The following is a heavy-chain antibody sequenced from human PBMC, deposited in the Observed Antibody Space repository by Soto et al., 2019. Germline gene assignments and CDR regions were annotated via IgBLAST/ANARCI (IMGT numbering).Heavy chain of an antibody. J-gene: IGHJ4*02. D-gene: IGHD2-15*01. CDR2: ISASGGTT. CDR3: AKGDCSGGSCYGTDY. Sequence: EVRLLESGGGLVQPGGSLRLSCAASGFTFNTYAMRWVRQAPGKGLEWVSAISASGGTTYYTDSVKGRFTISRDNSINTLYLQLNSLRAEDTAVYYCAKGDCSGGSCYGTDYWAREPWSPSPQ. CDR1: GFTFNTYA. V-gene: IGHV3-23*01.